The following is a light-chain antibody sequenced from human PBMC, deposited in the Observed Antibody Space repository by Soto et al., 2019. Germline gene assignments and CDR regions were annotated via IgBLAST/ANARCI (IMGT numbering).Light chain of an antibody. CDR1: SSDVGTYNF. J-gene: IGLJ3*02. CDR3: CTYAGSGTLWV. CDR2: EVT. V-gene: IGLV2-23*02. Sequence: QYALTQPASVSGSPGQSITISCTGTSSDVGTYNFVSWYQHHSGRAPKLIIFEVTKRPSGVSHRFSGSKSGKTASLTISGLQAEDEADYYCCTYAGSGTLWVFGGGTKLTVL.